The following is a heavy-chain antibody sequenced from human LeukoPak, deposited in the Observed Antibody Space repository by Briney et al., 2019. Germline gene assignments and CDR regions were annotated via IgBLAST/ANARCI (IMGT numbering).Heavy chain of an antibody. CDR2: ISSSGSTI. V-gene: IGHV3-48*03. D-gene: IGHD5-18*01. CDR1: GFTFSSYE. J-gene: IGHJ4*02. Sequence: PGGSLRLSCAASGFTFSSYEMNWVRQAPGKGLEWVSYISSSGSTIYYADSVKGRFTISRHNAKKSLYLQMNSLRAEDTALYYGATNVDTSDDYWGQGTLVTVSS. CDR3: ATNVDTSDDY.